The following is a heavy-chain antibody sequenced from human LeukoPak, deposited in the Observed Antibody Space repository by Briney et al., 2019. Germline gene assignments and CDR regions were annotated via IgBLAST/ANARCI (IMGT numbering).Heavy chain of an antibody. D-gene: IGHD6-13*01. CDR2: INHSGST. CDR1: GGSFSGYY. Sequence: SETLSLTCAVYGGSFSGYYWSWMRQPPGKGLEWIGEINHSGSTNYNPSLKSRVTISVDTSKNQFSLKLSSVTAADTAVYYCARGGIWQQLGLDYWGQGTLVTVSS. CDR3: ARGGIWQQLGLDY. V-gene: IGHV4-34*01. J-gene: IGHJ4*02.